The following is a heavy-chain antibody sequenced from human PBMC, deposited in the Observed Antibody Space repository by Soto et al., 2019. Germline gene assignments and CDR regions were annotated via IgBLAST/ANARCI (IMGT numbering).Heavy chain of an antibody. CDR3: AKARPSGGYYYVEAFDV. J-gene: IGHJ3*01. D-gene: IGHD3-22*01. V-gene: IGHV3-23*01. CDR1: GFTFSNYA. CDR2: VSSTGTSP. Sequence: HPGGSLRLSCSASGFTFSNYAMSRVRQSPGKGLEWVSAVSSTGTSPYYAGSVQGRFTISRDNSKNMFYLQMKSLRAEDTAIYYCAKARPSGGYYYVEAFDVWGQGTMVTVSS.